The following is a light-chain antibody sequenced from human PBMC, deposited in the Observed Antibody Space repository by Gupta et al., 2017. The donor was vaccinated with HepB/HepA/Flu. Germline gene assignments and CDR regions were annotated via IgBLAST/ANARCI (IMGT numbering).Light chain of an antibody. CDR1: QDISNY. V-gene: IGKV1-9*01. J-gene: IGKJ2*01. Sequence: DIQVTQSPSFLSASVGDRVTITCRASQDISNYLAWYQQKPGRAPNLLIYAASTLQRGVPSRFSGTGDGTEFTLTISSRQPEDFATYYCQQRNSDPPLYTFGQGTKLEIK. CDR2: AAS. CDR3: QQRNSDPPLYT.